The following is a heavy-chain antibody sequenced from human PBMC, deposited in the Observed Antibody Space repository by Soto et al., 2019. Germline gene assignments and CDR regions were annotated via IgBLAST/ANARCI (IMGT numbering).Heavy chain of an antibody. CDR2: ISAYSGDT. CDR3: ARPSGSYGDYAWSLKY. J-gene: IGHJ4*02. Sequence: QIQLVQSGAEVKKPGASVKVSCKASGYPFTGYSVGWVRQAPGQGPEWMGWISAYSGDTYYAQRFQERRTMTTDASTSTAYMDLRSLRSDDTAVYYCARPSGSYGDYAWSLKYWGQGTLVTVSS. D-gene: IGHD4-17*01. CDR1: GYPFTGYS. V-gene: IGHV1-18*01.